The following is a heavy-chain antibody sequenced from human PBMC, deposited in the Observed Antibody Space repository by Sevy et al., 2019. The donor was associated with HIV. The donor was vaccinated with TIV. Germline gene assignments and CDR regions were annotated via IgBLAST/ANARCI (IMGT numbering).Heavy chain of an antibody. CDR3: ARAGYTRYYYGMDV. Sequence: GGSLRLSCAASGFTFSSYAMHWVRQAPGTGLEWVAVISYGGSNKYNADSVKGRFTISRGNSKNTLYLQMNSLRPEDTAVYYCARAGYTRYYYGMDVWGQGTTVTVSS. CDR1: GFTFSSYA. D-gene: IGHD2-2*02. CDR2: ISYGGSNK. J-gene: IGHJ6*02. V-gene: IGHV3-30*04.